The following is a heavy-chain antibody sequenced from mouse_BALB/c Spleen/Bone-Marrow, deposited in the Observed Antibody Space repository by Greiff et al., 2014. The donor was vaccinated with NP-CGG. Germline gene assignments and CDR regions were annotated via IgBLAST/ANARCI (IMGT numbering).Heavy chain of an antibody. CDR3: TRGRRDAMDY. Sequence: ESGAELVKPGASVKLSCKASGYTFTSYYMYWVKQRPGQGLEWIGEINPSNGGTNFNEKFKSKATLTVDKSSSTAYMQLSSLTSEDSAVYYCTRGRRDAMDYWGQGTSVTVSS. CDR1: GYTFTSYY. CDR2: INPSNGGT. J-gene: IGHJ4*01. V-gene: IGHV1S16*01.